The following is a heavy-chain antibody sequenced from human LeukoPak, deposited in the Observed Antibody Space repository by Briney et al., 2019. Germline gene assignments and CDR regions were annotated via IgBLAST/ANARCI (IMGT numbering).Heavy chain of an antibody. CDR1: GYTFTSYG. J-gene: IGHJ4*02. Sequence: ASVTVSCKASGYTFTSYGISWVRQAPGQGLEWMGWISAYNGNTNYAQKPQGRVTMTTDTSTSSAYMELRSLRSDDTAVYYCARDLGPDYYDSSGPDYWGQGTLVTVSS. V-gene: IGHV1-18*01. D-gene: IGHD3-22*01. CDR3: ARDLGPDYYDSSGPDY. CDR2: ISAYNGNT.